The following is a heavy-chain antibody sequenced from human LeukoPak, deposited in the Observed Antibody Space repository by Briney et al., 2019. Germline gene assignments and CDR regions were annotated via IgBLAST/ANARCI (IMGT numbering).Heavy chain of an antibody. CDR3: ANAWGRLVVAAFDY. CDR2: ISYDGSNK. J-gene: IGHJ4*02. CDR1: GFTFSNYT. D-gene: IGHD2-15*01. V-gene: IGHV3-30*18. Sequence: PGGSLRLSCVASGFTFSNYTMNWVRQAPGKGLEWVAVISYDGSNKYYVGSVKGRFTISRDNSKNTLYLQMNSLRAEDTAVYYCANAWGRLVVAAFDYWGQGSLVTVSS.